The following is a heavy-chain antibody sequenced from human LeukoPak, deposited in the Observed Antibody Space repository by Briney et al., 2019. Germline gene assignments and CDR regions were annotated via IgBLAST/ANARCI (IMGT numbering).Heavy chain of an antibody. V-gene: IGHV3-48*01. CDR1: GFTFSSYS. CDR2: ISSSSSTI. CDR3: SRDLGGNAPDY. Sequence: GGSLRLSCAASGFTFSSYSMNWVRQAPGKGLEWDSYISSSSSTIYYADSVKGRFTISRDNAKNSLYLQMDSLRAEDTAVYYCSRDLGGNAPDYWGQGTLVSVSS. J-gene: IGHJ4*02. D-gene: IGHD4-23*01.